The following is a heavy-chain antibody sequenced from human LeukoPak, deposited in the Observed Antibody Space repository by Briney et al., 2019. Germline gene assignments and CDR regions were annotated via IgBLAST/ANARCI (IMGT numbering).Heavy chain of an antibody. J-gene: IGHJ4*02. CDR3: ARQLYDYAYYFDY. D-gene: IGHD3-16*01. Sequence: GASVKISCKGSGYSFTSYWIGWVRQMPGKGLEWMGIIYPGDSDTRYSPSFQGQVTISADKSISTAYLQWSSLKASDTAMYYCARQLYDYAYYFDYWGQGTLVTVSS. V-gene: IGHV5-51*01. CDR2: IYPGDSDT. CDR1: GYSFTSYW.